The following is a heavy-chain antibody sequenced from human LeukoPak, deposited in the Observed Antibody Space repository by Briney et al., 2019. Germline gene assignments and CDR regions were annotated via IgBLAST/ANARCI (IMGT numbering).Heavy chain of an antibody. CDR2: IYYSGST. J-gene: IGHJ4*02. V-gene: IGHV4-61*01. D-gene: IGHD5-12*01. CDR1: GGSISSSSYY. CDR3: ARLGGYGYFDY. Sequence: PSETLSLTCTVSGGSISSSSYYWSWIRQPPGKGLEWIGYIYYSGSTNYNPSLKSRVTISVDTSKSQFSLKLSSVTAADTAVYYCARLGGYGYFDYWGQGTLVTVSS.